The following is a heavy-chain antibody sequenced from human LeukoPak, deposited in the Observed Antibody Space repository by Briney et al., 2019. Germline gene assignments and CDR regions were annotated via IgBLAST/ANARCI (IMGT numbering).Heavy chain of an antibody. CDR1: GFTFSSYS. Sequence: PGGSLRLSCAASGFTFSSYSMNWVRQAPGKGLEWVSYISSRSRSTYYADSVKGRFTISRDNAKNSLYLQMDSLRAEDTAVYYCARDRQWLGGYFDSWGQGTLVTVSS. CDR2: ISSRSRST. D-gene: IGHD6-19*01. J-gene: IGHJ4*02. CDR3: ARDRQWLGGYFDS. V-gene: IGHV3-48*04.